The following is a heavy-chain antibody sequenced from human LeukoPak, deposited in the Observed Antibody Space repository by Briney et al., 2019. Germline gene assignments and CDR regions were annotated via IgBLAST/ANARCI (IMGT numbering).Heavy chain of an antibody. CDR1: GGTFSSYT. CDR2: IIPILGIA. J-gene: IGHJ4*02. Sequence: GCSVKVSCKASGGTFSSYTISWVRQAPGQGLEWMGRIIPILGIANYAQKFQGRVTITADKSTSTAYMELSSLRSEHTAVYYCARFLVGSRMKGSDYWGQGTLVT. CDR3: ARFLVGSRMKGSDY. D-gene: IGHD2-8*02. V-gene: IGHV1-69*02.